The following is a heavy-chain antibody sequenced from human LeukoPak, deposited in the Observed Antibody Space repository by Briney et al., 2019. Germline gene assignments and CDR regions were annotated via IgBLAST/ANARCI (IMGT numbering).Heavy chain of an antibody. CDR1: GFTFDDYA. Sequence: PGGSLRLSCAASGFTFDDYAMHWVRQAPGEGLEWGSGISWNSGSIGYAESVKGRFIISRDDAKNSLYLQMNSLRAEDTALYYCAKALSPDSIGWFDPWGQGTLVTVSS. CDR3: AKALSPDSIGWFDP. V-gene: IGHV3-9*01. J-gene: IGHJ5*02. CDR2: ISWNSGSI. D-gene: IGHD2/OR15-2a*01.